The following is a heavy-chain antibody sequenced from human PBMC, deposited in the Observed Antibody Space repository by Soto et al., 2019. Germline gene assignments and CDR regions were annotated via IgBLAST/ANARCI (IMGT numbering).Heavy chain of an antibody. Sequence: PGGSLRLSCAASGFTFSNAWMNWVRQAPGKGLEWVGRIKSKTDGGTTDYAAPVKGRFTISRDDSKNTLYLQMNSLKAEDTAVYYCTTAPSLSSGWPHDYWGQGTLVTVSS. CDR3: TTAPSLSSGWPHDY. J-gene: IGHJ4*02. D-gene: IGHD6-19*01. CDR1: GFTFSNAW. CDR2: IKSKTDGGTT. V-gene: IGHV3-15*07.